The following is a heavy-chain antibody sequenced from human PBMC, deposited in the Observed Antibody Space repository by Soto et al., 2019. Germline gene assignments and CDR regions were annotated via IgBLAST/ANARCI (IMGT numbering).Heavy chain of an antibody. Sequence: PSQTLSLTCAISGDSVSSDSAAWSWIRQSPSRGLEWLGRTYYRSKWNNDYAVSVNSRIAINPDTSKNQFSLQLYSLTPEDTAVYYCEGLSSFRGMDVWGQGTPVTVSS. D-gene: IGHD3-16*01. CDR3: EGLSSFRGMDV. CDR2: TYYRSKWNN. J-gene: IGHJ6*02. CDR1: GDSVSSDSAA. V-gene: IGHV6-1*01.